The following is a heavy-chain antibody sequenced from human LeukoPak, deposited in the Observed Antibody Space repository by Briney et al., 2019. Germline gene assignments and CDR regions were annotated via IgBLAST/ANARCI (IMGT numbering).Heavy chain of an antibody. D-gene: IGHD3-9*01. CDR1: GFTFSTYG. CDR3: AKAEILGLRYFHWLPDY. Sequence: GGSLRLSCAASGFTFSTYGMTWVRQAPGKGLEWVSTISNSGVITYYADSVEGRFTISRDNSKNTLYLQMNSLRAEDTAVYYCAKAEILGLRYFHWLPDYWGQGTLVTVSS. V-gene: IGHV3-23*01. J-gene: IGHJ4*02. CDR2: ISNSGVIT.